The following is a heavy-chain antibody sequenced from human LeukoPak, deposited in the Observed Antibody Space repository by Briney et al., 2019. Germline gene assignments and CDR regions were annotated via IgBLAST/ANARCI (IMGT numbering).Heavy chain of an antibody. V-gene: IGHV3-21*01. Sequence: GGSLRLSCAASGFTFSSYSMNWVRQAPGKGLEWVSSISSSSSSYIYYADSVKGRFTISRDNAKNSLYLQMNSLRAEDTAVYYCARTSGFYDSSGYIFDYWGQGTLVTVSS. CDR2: ISSSSSSYI. J-gene: IGHJ4*02. CDR3: ARTSGFYDSSGYIFDY. CDR1: GFTFSSYS. D-gene: IGHD3-22*01.